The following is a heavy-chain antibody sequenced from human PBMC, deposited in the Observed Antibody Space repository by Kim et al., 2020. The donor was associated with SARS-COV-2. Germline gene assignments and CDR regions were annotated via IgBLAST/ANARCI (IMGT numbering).Heavy chain of an antibody. V-gene: IGHV4-34*01. CDR3: SRPPQWGLKHRRSAFDI. D-gene: IGHD1-26*01. Sequence: SETLSLTCAVYGGSFSGYYWSWIRQPPGKGLEWIGEINHSGSTNYNPSLKSRVTISVDTSKNPFSLKLSSVTAADTAVYYFSRPPQWGLKHRRSAFDIWG. CDR2: INHSGST. CDR1: GGSFSGYY. J-gene: IGHJ3*02.